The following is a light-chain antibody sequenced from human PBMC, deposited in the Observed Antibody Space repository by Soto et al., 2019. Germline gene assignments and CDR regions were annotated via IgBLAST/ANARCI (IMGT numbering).Light chain of an antibody. J-gene: IGKJ5*01. V-gene: IGKV3-20*01. Sequence: EIVLTQSPGTVSLSPGERATLSCRASQSLSSNYLAWYQQKPGQAPRLLIYDSFSRATGIPDRFSGSGSGTDFTLTISRLEPEDSAVYYCQQYGTLITFGQGTRLEIK. CDR1: QSLSSNY. CDR3: QQYGTLIT. CDR2: DSF.